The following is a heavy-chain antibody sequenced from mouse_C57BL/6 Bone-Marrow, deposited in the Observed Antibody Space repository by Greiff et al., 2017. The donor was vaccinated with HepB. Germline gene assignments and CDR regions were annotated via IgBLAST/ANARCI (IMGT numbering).Heavy chain of an antibody. Sequence: VQRVESGAELVKPGASVKLSCKASGYTFTSYDINWVKQRPGQGLEWIGWIYPRDGSTKYKAKVKGKATLTVDTSSNTAYMELHSLTSEDPAVYVCAIDSSGDGAYWGQGTRVTVSA. J-gene: IGHJ3*01. CDR3: AIDSSGDGAY. V-gene: IGHV1-85*01. D-gene: IGHD3-2*02. CDR2: IYPRDGST. CDR1: GYTFTSYD.